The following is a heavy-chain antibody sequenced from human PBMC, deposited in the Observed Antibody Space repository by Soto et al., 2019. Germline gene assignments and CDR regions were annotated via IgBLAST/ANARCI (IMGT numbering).Heavy chain of an antibody. V-gene: IGHV3-15*01. Sequence: PEGSLRLSCAASGFTFSDAWMSWVRQAPAKGLDWVGRIKSKSDGGTTEYAAPVRGRFTISRDDSKNTLYLQMNSLKTEDTAVYYCTTDLWRIAVVVGSTGYFNPWGQGTPVTVSS. D-gene: IGHD2-15*01. J-gene: IGHJ5*02. CDR2: IKSKSDGGTT. CDR1: GFTFSDAW. CDR3: TTDLWRIAVVVGSTGYFNP.